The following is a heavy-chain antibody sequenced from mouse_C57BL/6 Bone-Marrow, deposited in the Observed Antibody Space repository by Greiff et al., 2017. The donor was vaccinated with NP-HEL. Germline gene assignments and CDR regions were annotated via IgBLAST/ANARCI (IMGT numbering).Heavy chain of an antibody. V-gene: IGHV2-5*01. D-gene: IGHD2-4*01. CDR1: GFSLTSYG. CDR3: ATSIYYDYDWFAY. CDR2: IWRGGST. J-gene: IGHJ3*01. Sequence: QVQLQQSGPGLVQPSPSLSITCTVSGFSLTSYGVHWVRQSPGKGLEWLGVIWRGGSTDYNAAFMSRLSITKDNSKSQVFFKMNSLQADDTAIYYCATSIYYDYDWFAYWGQGTLVTVSA.